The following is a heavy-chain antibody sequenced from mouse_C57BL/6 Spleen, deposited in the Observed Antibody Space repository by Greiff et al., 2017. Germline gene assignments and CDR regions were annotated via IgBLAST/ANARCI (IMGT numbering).Heavy chain of an antibody. CDR2: IYPGDGDT. J-gene: IGHJ4*01. CDR1: GYAFSSSW. D-gene: IGHD2-1*01. V-gene: IGHV1-82*01. Sequence: QVHVKQSGPELVKPGASVKISCKASGYAFSSSWMNWVKQRPGKGLEWIGRIYPGDGDTNYNGKFKGKATLTADKSSSTAYMQLSSLTSEDSAVYFCARFGNLYAMDYWGQGTSVTVSS. CDR3: ARFGNLYAMDY.